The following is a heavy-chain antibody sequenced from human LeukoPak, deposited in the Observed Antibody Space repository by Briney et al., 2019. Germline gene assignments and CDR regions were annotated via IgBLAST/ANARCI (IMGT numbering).Heavy chain of an antibody. CDR2: ISYDGSNK. D-gene: IGHD3-10*01. Sequence: GRSLRLSCAASGFTFSSYAMRWVRQAPGKGLEWVALISYDGSNKYYADSVKGRFTISRDNSKNTLYLQMNSLRAEDTAVYYCARDAPIYGSGPPFLWGQGTMVTVSS. J-gene: IGHJ3*01. CDR3: ARDAPIYGSGPPFL. CDR1: GFTFSSYA. V-gene: IGHV3-30-3*01.